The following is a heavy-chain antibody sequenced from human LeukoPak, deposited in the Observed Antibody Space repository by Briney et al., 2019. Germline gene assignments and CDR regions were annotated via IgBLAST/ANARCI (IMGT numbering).Heavy chain of an antibody. J-gene: IGHJ4*02. V-gene: IGHV4-59*08. CDR3: ARQLYDSSGYPFDY. Sequence: SETLSLTCTVSGASITTYYWSWIRQPPREGLGWIGYIYHSGSTKYNPSLKSRVTISVDTSKNQFSLRLSSVTAADTAVYYCARQLYDSSGYPFDYWGQGTLVTVSS. CDR1: GASITTYY. CDR2: IYHSGST. D-gene: IGHD3-22*01.